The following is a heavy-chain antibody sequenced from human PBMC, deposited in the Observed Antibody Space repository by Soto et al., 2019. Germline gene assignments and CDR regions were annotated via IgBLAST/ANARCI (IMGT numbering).Heavy chain of an antibody. CDR1: GYTLTELS. CDR3: ARMDSSVVAGPARDY. J-gene: IGHJ4*02. CDR2: FDPEDGET. Sequence: GASVKVSCKVSGYTLTELSMHWVRQAPGKGLEWMGGFDPEDGETIYAQKFQGRVTMTTDTSTSTAYMELRSLRSDDTAVYYCARMDSSVVAGPARDYWGQGTLVTVSS. D-gene: IGHD6-19*01. V-gene: IGHV1-24*01.